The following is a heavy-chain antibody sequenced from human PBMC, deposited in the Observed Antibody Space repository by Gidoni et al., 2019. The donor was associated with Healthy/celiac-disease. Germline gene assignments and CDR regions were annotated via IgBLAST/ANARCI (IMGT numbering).Heavy chain of an antibody. V-gene: IGHV7-4-1*02. D-gene: IGHD1-20*01. CDR2: INTNTGNP. CDR1: GYNLTSYA. CDR3: ARGLVLDPNWKLNYYYYYGMDV. Sequence: QVQLVQSGSELKKPGASVKVSCKATGYNLTSYAMSWVRQAPGQGLEWMGWINTNTGNPTYAQGFTGRFVFSLDTSVSTAYLQISSLKAEDTAVYYCARGLVLDPNWKLNYYYYYGMDVWGQGTTVTVSS. J-gene: IGHJ6*02.